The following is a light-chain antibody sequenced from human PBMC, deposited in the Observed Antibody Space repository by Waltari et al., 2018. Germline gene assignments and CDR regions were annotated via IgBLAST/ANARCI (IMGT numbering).Light chain of an antibody. V-gene: IGLV2-23*02. CDR3: CSYAGSRGVV. CDR2: EVS. Sequence: QSALTQPASVSGSPGQSITISCTGTSSAVGSDNIVSWYQQQPGKAPKLMIYEVSTRPSVVSNRFSGSKSGNTASLTISGLQAEDEADYYCCSYAGSRGVVFGGGTKLTVL. J-gene: IGLJ2*01. CDR1: SSAVGSDNI.